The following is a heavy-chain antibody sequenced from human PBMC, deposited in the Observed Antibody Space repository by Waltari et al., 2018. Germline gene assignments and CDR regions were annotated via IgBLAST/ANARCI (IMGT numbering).Heavy chain of an antibody. Sequence: EVQLVESGRGLSQRGGSLRLTCAAAGFTDSGRYMIWLRQAPGKGLEWFSVIYSGGSTYYADSVKGRVAISRDTSTNTLYLQMNSLRAEDTAVYYCGSGSAWYGYFDLWGRGTLVTVSS. V-gene: IGHV3-53*01. D-gene: IGHD6-19*01. CDR1: GFTDSGRY. CDR2: IYSGGST. J-gene: IGHJ2*01. CDR3: GSGSAWYGYFDL.